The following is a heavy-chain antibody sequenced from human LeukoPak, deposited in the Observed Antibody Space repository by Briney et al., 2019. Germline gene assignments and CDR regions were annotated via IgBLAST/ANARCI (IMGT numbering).Heavy chain of an antibody. D-gene: IGHD3-16*01. CDR2: ISSGSTSI. CDR1: GFTFSNFH. Sequence: SGGSLRLSCAASGFTFSNFHMNWVRQAPGKGLEWVSSISSGSTSIYYADSLKGRFTISRDNAQNSLYLQMNSLRAEDTAVYYCARDRKGGHDWGQGTLVTVSS. V-gene: IGHV3-21*01. J-gene: IGHJ4*02. CDR3: ARDRKGGHD.